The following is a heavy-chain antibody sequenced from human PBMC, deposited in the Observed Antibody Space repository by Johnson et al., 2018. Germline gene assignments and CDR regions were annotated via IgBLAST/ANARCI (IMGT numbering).Heavy chain of an antibody. CDR3: AKAGYSYGYYYYYYMDV. J-gene: IGHJ6*03. CDR2: ISWDGGST. CDR1: GFTFDDYA. Sequence: VETGGSLRLSCAASGFTFDDYAMHWVRQAPGKGLEWVSLISWDGGSTYYADSVKGRFTISRDNSKNSLYLQMNSLRAEDTALYYCAKAGYSYGYYYYYYMDVWGKGTTVTVSS. V-gene: IGHV3-43D*03. D-gene: IGHD5-18*01.